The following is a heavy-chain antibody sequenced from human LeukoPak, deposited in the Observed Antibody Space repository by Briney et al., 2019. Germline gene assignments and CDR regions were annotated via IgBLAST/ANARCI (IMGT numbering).Heavy chain of an antibody. Sequence: LTGGSLRLSCAASGFTFSSYAMSWVRQAPGKGLEWVSAISGSGGSTYYADSVKGRFTISRDNSKNTLYLQMNSLRAEDTAVYYCAKAVFPGGATSRGIDYWGQGTLVTVSS. CDR3: AKAVFPGGATSRGIDY. D-gene: IGHD1-26*01. CDR1: GFTFSSYA. J-gene: IGHJ4*02. CDR2: ISGSGGST. V-gene: IGHV3-23*01.